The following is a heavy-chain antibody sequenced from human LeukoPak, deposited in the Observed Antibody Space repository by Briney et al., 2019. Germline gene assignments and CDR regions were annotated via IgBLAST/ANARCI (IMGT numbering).Heavy chain of an antibody. V-gene: IGHV3-23*01. CDR1: GFTFSSYA. J-gene: IGHJ6*02. CDR2: ISGSGGST. D-gene: IGHD1-26*01. CDR3: AKVGAYYYYYGMDV. Sequence: GGSLRLYCAASGFTFSSYAMSWVRQAPGKGLEWVSAISGSGGSTYYADSVKGRFTISRDNSKNTLYLQVNSLRAEDTAVYYCAKVGAYYYYYGMDVWGQGTTVSVSS.